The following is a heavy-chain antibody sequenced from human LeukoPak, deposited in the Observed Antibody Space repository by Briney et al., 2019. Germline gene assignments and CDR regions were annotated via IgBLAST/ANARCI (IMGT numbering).Heavy chain of an antibody. CDR3: ARDPGVSDSWYYFDY. V-gene: IGHV3-7*01. J-gene: IGHJ4*02. Sequence: GGSLRLSCAASGFTFSHYWMTWVRQAPGKGLEWVANIKQDGSEQYYVDSVKGRFTISRDNARNSLYLQMNSLRAEDTATYYCARDPGVSDSWYYFDYWGQGALVTVSS. CDR1: GFTFSHYW. D-gene: IGHD4-11*01. CDR2: IKQDGSEQ.